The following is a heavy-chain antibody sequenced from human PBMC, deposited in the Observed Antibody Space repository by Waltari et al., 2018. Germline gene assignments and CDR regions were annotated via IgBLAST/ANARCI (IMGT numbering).Heavy chain of an antibody. D-gene: IGHD5-12*01. CDR2: ISWNSGSI. CDR1: GFTFGDYA. J-gene: IGHJ3*01. Sequence: EVQLVESGGGLVQPGRSLRLSCTASGFTFGDYAMSWVRQAPGKGLEWVSGISWNSGSIGYADSVKGRFTISRDNAKNSLYLQMNSLRAEDTALYYCAKDIKRGGYPGGYMDVWGQGTMVTVSS. CDR3: AKDIKRGGYPGGYMDV. V-gene: IGHV3-9*01.